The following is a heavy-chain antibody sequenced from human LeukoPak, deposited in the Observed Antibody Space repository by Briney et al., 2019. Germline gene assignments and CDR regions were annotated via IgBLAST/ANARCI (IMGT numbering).Heavy chain of an antibody. CDR2: IYTSGNT. CDR1: GGSISSYY. J-gene: IGHJ6*03. D-gene: IGHD3-22*01. V-gene: IGHV4-4*07. CDR3: ARANYYYDSSAYPPTVYYMDV. Sequence: PSQTLSLTCTVSGGSISSYYWSWIRQPAGKGLEWIGRIYTSGNTNYNPSLKSRVTISVDTSKNQFSLKLSSVTAADTAVYYCARANYYYDSSAYPPTVYYMDVWGKGTTVTVSS.